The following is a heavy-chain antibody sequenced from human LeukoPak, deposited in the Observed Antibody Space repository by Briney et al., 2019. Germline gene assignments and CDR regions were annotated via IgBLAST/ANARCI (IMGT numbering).Heavy chain of an antibody. V-gene: IGHV3-7*01. J-gene: IGHJ3*02. CDR3: ARDPMGGWPYAFDI. D-gene: IGHD3-16*01. CDR1: GFTFTNYW. CDR2: IKQDRSEK. Sequence: PGGSLRLSCAASGFTFTNYWMSWVRQAPGKGLELVPHIKQDRSEKYYVDSVKGRFTISRDNAKNSLYLQMNSLRAEDTAVYYCARDPMGGWPYAFDIWGQGTMVTVSS.